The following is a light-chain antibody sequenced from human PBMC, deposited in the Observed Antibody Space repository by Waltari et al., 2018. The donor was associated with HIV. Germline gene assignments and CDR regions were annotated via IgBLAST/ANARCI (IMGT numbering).Light chain of an antibody. V-gene: IGKV2-28*01. J-gene: IGKJ4*01. CDR2: LGS. CDR1: QSLLHSNGYNY. Sequence: DIVMTQSPLSLPVTPGDPASISCRSSQSLLHSNGYNYLDWYLQKPGQSPQLLIYLGSNRASGVPDRFRGSGSGTDFTLKISRVEAEDVGVYYCMQALQTPITFGGGTKVEIK. CDR3: MQALQTPIT.